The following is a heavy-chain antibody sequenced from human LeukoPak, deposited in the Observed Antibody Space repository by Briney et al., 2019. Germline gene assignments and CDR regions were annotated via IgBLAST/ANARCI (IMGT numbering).Heavy chain of an antibody. Sequence: GGSLRLSCAASGFIFSNYGFHWVRQAPGKGLEWVAVFWSDGRQKYYVDSVKGRFTVSRDTSKKTVYLQVNSLRAEDTAVYYCARDDDGSGKYGQLYWGQGTLVTVSS. CDR1: GFIFSNYG. J-gene: IGHJ4*02. CDR3: ARDDDGSGKYGQLY. V-gene: IGHV3-33*01. CDR2: FWSDGRQK. D-gene: IGHD3-10*01.